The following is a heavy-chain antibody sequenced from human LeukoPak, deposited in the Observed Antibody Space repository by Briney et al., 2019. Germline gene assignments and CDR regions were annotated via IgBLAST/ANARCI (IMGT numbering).Heavy chain of an antibody. Sequence: PGGSLRLSCTASGFSFDEHGMSWGRHDAGKGMEWVSVIICTCGSTAYPAPLSARFTISRHNAKNSLYLHMDSLRAEDTALYYCARAPITSPFYFDYWGQGTLVTVSS. V-gene: IGHV3-20*04. CDR1: GFSFDEHG. D-gene: IGHD2-2*01. J-gene: IGHJ4*02. CDR2: IICTCGST. CDR3: ARAPITSPFYFDY.